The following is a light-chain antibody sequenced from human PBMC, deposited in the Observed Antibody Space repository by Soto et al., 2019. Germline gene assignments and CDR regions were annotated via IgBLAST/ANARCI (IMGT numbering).Light chain of an antibody. CDR3: QQYYSTRT. Sequence: DIVMTQSPDSLAVSLGERATINCKSSQSVLYSSNNKNYLAWYQQKPGQPPKLLIYWASTRESGVPDRLSGSGSGTDFTLTISSLQAEDVAVYYCQQYYSTRTFDQGTKVEIK. J-gene: IGKJ1*01. CDR1: QSVLYSSNNKNY. CDR2: WAS. V-gene: IGKV4-1*01.